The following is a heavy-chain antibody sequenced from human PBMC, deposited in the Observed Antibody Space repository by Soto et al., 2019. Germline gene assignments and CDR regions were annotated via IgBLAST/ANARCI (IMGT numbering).Heavy chain of an antibody. V-gene: IGHV4-59*01. D-gene: IGHD1-26*01. CDR3: AREKDFILGGYAFGY. J-gene: IGHJ3*01. Sequence: QVQLQESGPRLVKPSETLSLTCSVSDSSMSPYYWTWFRQAPGKGLEWIGHLLYRGTATYTPALQGRVTISLDTSKKQVSLQLSSVIAADTAVYYCAREKDFILGGYAFGYWGPWTLVTVSS. CDR1: DSSMSPYY. CDR2: LLYRGTA.